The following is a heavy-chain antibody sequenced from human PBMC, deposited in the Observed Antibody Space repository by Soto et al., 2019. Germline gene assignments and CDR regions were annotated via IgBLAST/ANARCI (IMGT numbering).Heavy chain of an antibody. Sequence: GGSLRPSCAASGFTFSSYAMSWVRQAPGKGLEWVSAISGSGGSTYYADSVKGRFTISRDNSKNTLYLQMNSLRAEDTAVYYCAKDDGYSYGPWSPTGGGHFDYWGQGTLVTVSS. J-gene: IGHJ4*02. D-gene: IGHD5-18*01. V-gene: IGHV3-23*01. CDR3: AKDDGYSYGPWSPTGGGHFDY. CDR1: GFTFSSYA. CDR2: ISGSGGST.